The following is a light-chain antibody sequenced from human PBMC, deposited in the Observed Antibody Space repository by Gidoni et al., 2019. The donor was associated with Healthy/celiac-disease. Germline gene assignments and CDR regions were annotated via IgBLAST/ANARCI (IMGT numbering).Light chain of an antibody. V-gene: IGKV4-1*01. J-gene: IGKJ2*01. CDR1: QSVLYSSNNKNY. CDR3: QQYYSTSMYT. Sequence: DIVMTPSPDSLAVSLGERATINCKSSQSVLYSSNNKNYLAWYQQKPGQPPKLLIYWASTRESGVPDRFSGSGSGTDFTLTISSLQAEDVAVYYCQQYYSTSMYTFGQGTKLEIK. CDR2: WAS.